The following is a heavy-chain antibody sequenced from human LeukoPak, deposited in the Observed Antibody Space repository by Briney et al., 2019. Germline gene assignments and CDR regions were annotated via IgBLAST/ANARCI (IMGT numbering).Heavy chain of an antibody. J-gene: IGHJ4*02. V-gene: IGHV3-7*04. CDR3: TRVGYIDEGIDY. CDR2: IKQDGSKK. D-gene: IGHD5-24*01. CDR1: GFTFSNYA. Sequence: HPGGSLRLSCAASGFTFSNYAMHWVRQAPGKGLEWVANIKQDGSKKSYVDSVKGRFTISRDNAKNSLYLQMNSLRAEDTAIYYCTRVGYIDEGIDYWGQGTLVTVSS.